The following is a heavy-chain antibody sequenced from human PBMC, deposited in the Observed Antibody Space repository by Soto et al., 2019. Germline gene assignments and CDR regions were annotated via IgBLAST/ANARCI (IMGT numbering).Heavy chain of an antibody. Sequence: QVQLVESGGGLVKPGGSLRLSCAASGFTFSDYYMSWIRQAPGKGLEWVSYISSSSSYTNYADSVKGRFTISRDNAKNSLYLQMNSLRAEDAAVYCWARLLPNDDYGDSFDYWGQGTLVTVSS. D-gene: IGHD4-17*01. CDR1: GFTFSDYY. J-gene: IGHJ4*02. CDR2: ISSSSSYT. CDR3: ARLLPNDDYGDSFDY. V-gene: IGHV3-11*05.